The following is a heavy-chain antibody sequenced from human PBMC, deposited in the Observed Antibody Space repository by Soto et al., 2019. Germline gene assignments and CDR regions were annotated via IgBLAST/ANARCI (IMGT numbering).Heavy chain of an antibody. J-gene: IGHJ4*02. D-gene: IGHD3-10*01. CDR3: ARDPNLYYYGSGGSDY. CDR1: GFTFSSYA. CDR2: ISGSGGST. Sequence: EVQLLESGGGLVQPGGSLRLSCAASGFTFSSYAMSWVRQAPGKGLAWVSAISGSGGSTYYADSVKGRFTISRDNSNNTQYLQMNRLSAEDTAVYYCARDPNLYYYGSGGSDYWGQGTLVTVSS. V-gene: IGHV3-23*01.